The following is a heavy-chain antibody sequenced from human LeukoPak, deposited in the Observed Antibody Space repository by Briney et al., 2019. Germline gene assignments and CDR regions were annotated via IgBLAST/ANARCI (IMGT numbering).Heavy chain of an antibody. CDR1: GGTFSSYA. CDR3: AREGPDYDSSGYGSYFDY. D-gene: IGHD3-22*01. Sequence: GASVKVSCKASGGTFSSYAISWVRQAPGQGLEWMGRVIPILGIANYAQKFQGRVTITADKSTSTAYMELSSLRSEDTAVYYCAREGPDYDSSGYGSYFDYWGQGTLVTVSS. V-gene: IGHV1-69*04. CDR2: VIPILGIA. J-gene: IGHJ4*02.